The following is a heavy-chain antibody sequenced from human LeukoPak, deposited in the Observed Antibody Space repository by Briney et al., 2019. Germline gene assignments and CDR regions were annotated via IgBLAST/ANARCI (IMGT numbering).Heavy chain of an antibody. CDR1: GFTFSNYG. Sequence: GRSLRLSCADSGFTFSNYGMHWVRQAPGKGLEWVAVIWYDGSNKYYADSVKGRFTISRDNSKNTLYLQMNSLRAEDTAVYYCAKDGVWHCSSTSCYYFDYWGQGTLVTVSS. CDR2: IWYDGSNK. CDR3: AKDGVWHCSSTSCYYFDY. J-gene: IGHJ4*02. D-gene: IGHD2-2*01. V-gene: IGHV3-33*06.